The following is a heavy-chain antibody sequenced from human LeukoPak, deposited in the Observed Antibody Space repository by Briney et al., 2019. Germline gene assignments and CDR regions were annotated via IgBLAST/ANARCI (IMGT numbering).Heavy chain of an antibody. CDR3: AREVRDKRYYYGMDV. J-gene: IGHJ6*02. V-gene: IGHV3-7*03. CDR2: IKQDGSEK. CDR1: GFTFSSYW. Sequence: GGSLRLSCAASGFTFSSYWMSWVRQAPGKGLEWVANIKQDGSEKYYVDSVKGRFTISRDNAKNSLFLQMNSLRAEDTAVYYCAREVRDKRYYYGMDVWGQGTTVTVSS.